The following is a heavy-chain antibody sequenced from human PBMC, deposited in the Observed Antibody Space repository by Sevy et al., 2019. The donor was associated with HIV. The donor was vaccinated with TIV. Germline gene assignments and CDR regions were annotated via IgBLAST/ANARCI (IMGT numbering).Heavy chain of an antibody. CDR1: GFTFDDYT. D-gene: IGHD2-21*02. CDR3: AKERNCGRDCLYFQH. Sequence: GGSLRLSCAASGFTFDDYTMHWVRQAPGKGLEWDSLINWNGDDTYYADSVKRRFTISRDNSRNSRYLQMNSLRTEDTALYYCAKERNCGRDCLYFQHWGQGTLVTVSS. CDR2: INWNGDDT. V-gene: IGHV3-43*01. J-gene: IGHJ1*01.